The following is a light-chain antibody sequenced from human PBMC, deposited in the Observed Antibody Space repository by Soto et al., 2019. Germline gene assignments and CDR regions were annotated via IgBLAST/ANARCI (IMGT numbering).Light chain of an antibody. CDR2: GAS. CDR1: QSVNSD. J-gene: IGKJ2*01. CDR3: QQYNNWPT. Sequence: EIVMTQSPATLSVSPGERATLSCRASQSVNSDLAWYQHKPGQAPRLLMYGASTRANGIPARFSGSGSGTEFPLTISSLQSEDFAVYYCQQYNNWPTFGQGTKLEIK. V-gene: IGKV3-15*01.